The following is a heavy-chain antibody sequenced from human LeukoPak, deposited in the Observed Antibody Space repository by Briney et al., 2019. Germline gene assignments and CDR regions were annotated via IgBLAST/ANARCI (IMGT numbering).Heavy chain of an antibody. CDR2: KSYDGSYK. CDR3: VRVRGESYYDLYTALDY. D-gene: IGHD3-10*01. CDR1: GLLHKRYD. V-gene: IGHV3-30-3*01. Sequence: GICLGLLCTASGLLHKRYDMHWARDARAKGLECVEDKSYDGSYKYYADSVKGRFTLSRDNHNHTLSLQVNSLRDEDTAVYYCVRVRGESYYDLYTALDYWGQGILVTVSS. J-gene: IGHJ4*02.